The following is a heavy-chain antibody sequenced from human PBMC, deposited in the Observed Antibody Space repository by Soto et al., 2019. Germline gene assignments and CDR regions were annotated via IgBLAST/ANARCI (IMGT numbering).Heavy chain of an antibody. CDR1: GFSLSTSGVG. D-gene: IGHD5-12*01. CDR2: IYLDDDK. CDR3: AHINKWLRLVGNYYYYGMDV. V-gene: IGHV2-5*02. J-gene: IGHJ6*02. Sequence: QITLKESGPTLVKPTQTLTLTCTFSGFSLSTSGVGVGWIRQPPGKALEWLALIYLDDDKRYSPSLKSRLTTTTDTSKNQVVLTMTNMDPVDTATYYCAHINKWLRLVGNYYYYGMDVWGQGTTVTVSS.